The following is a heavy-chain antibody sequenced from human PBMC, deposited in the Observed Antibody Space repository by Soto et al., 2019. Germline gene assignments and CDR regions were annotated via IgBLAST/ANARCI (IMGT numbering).Heavy chain of an antibody. CDR3: ARGLRGVIVATVHNWFDP. CDR2: VYPGGGT. D-gene: IGHD5-12*01. Sequence: SETLSLTCTVSRDSLRGYSWSWIRQPPGKGLEWIGDVYPGGGTNYNPSLKSRVTISVDTSKNQFSLKLSSVTAADTAAYYCARGLRGVIVATVHNWFDPWGQGTLVTVSS. CDR1: RDSLRGYS. J-gene: IGHJ5*02. V-gene: IGHV4-59*12.